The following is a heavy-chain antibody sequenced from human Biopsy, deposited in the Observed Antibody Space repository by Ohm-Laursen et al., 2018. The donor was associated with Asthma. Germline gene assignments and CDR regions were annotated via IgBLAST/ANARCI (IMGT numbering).Heavy chain of an antibody. CDR1: GYTFNSAG. D-gene: IGHD3-10*01. V-gene: IGHV1-18*01. Sequence: SVKVSCKTSGYTFNSAGITWVRQAPGQGLEWMGWISVYNGNTKVAQKLQDRVTMITDTSTSTAYMELRSLRYDDTAVYFCARAVDYSHYYGIDVWGQGTTVTVS. CDR3: ARAVDYSHYYGIDV. J-gene: IGHJ6*02. CDR2: ISVYNGNT.